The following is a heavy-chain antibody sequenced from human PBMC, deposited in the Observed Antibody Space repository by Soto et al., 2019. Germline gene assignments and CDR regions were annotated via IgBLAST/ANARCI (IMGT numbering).Heavy chain of an antibody. CDR3: ARGGIPPSGYGIAYAMDV. D-gene: IGHD1-26*01. CDR2: IYYSGST. V-gene: IGHV4-39*01. J-gene: IGHJ6*02. Sequence: SETLSLTCTVSGVSISGSRYYWGWIRQPPGRGLEWIGNIYYSGSTYYTPALKSRVTLSVDTSKNQFSLNLNSVTAADTAVYYCARGGIPPSGYGIAYAMDVWGQGT. CDR1: GVSISGSRYY.